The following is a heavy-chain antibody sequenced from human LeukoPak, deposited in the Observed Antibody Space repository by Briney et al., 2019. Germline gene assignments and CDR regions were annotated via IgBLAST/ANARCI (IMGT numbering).Heavy chain of an antibody. V-gene: IGHV3-23*01. CDR3: AKVMGENTWDMVFDV. CDR2: IRVGGDGP. J-gene: IGHJ3*01. CDR1: GFSFSNYA. D-gene: IGHD1-26*01. Sequence: GGSLRLSCVASGFSFSNYALTWVRQAPGKGPEWVSSIRVGGDGPHYSDSVKGRFTISRDNSKNTLYLQMNSLGAEDTAVYYCAKVMGENTWDMVFDVWGQGTLVTVSS.